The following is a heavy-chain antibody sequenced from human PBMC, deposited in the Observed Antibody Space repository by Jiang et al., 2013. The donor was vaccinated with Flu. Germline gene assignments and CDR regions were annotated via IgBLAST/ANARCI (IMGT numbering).Heavy chain of an antibody. D-gene: IGHD2-8*02. J-gene: IGHJ4*02. CDR3: TRVSGGAPVYHFDY. CDR2: ISPYNGYT. V-gene: IGHV1-18*01. CDR1: GYTFASYG. Sequence: SGAEVKKPGASVRVSCKASGYTFASYGINWVRQAPGQGLEWMGWISPYNGYTNYAQNLQGRVTLTIDTSTSVAYMELRSLRSDDTAIYYCTRVSGGAPVYHFDYWGQGAQVTRLL.